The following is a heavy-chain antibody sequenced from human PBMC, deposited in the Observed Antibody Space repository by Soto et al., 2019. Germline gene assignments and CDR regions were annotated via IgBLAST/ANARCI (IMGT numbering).Heavy chain of an antibody. CDR1: GFTVSSNY. CDR2: ISYDGSNK. CDR3: SSSLIVRDGYKTFHY. D-gene: IGHD5-12*01. J-gene: IGHJ4*02. V-gene: IGHV3-30-3*01. Sequence: GGSLRLSCAASGFTVSSNYMSWVRQAPGKGLEWVAVISYDGSNKYYADSVKGRFTISRDNSKNTLYLQMNSLRAEDPAVYYCSSSLIVRDGYKTFHYSGQGTLGTGS.